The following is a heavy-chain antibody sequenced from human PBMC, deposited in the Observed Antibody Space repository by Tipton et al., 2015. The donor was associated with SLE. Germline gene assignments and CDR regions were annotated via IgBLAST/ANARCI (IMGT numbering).Heavy chain of an antibody. D-gene: IGHD2-21*02. CDR2: IYYSGTT. Sequence: LRLSCTVSGVSITTGGYYWTWIRQLPGKGLEWLGYIYYSGTTHYNPSLKSRGSISVDTSMNQFSLIVSSVTAADTAVYYCARVVTVGAAHYYDIDVWGQGTRVTVSS. CDR1: GVSITTGGYY. CDR3: ARVVTVGAAHYYDIDV. V-gene: IGHV4-31*03. J-gene: IGHJ6*02.